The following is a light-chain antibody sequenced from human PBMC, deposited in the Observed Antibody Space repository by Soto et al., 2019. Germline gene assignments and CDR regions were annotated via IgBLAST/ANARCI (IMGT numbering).Light chain of an antibody. Sequence: EIVLTQSPGTLSLAPGQRATLSCRASQSVSTNYLVWYQQKPGQAPRLLIYDASNSATGIPDRFSGSGSGTDFTLTISRLEPEDFAVYYCPQYGSSPLTFGGGTKVEIK. J-gene: IGKJ4*01. V-gene: IGKV3-20*01. CDR2: DAS. CDR3: PQYGSSPLT. CDR1: QSVSTNY.